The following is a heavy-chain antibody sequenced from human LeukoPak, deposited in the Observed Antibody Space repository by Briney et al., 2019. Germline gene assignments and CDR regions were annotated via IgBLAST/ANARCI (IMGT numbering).Heavy chain of an antibody. D-gene: IGHD6-13*01. J-gene: IGHJ5*02. CDR1: GGSISSGGYY. Sequence: SETLSLTCTVSGGSISSGGYYWSWIRQPPGKGLEWIGYIYHSGSTYYNPSLKSRVTISVDRSKNQFSLKLSSVTAADTAVYYCARDTEIAAAGPPSGWFDPWGQGTLVTVSS. CDR3: ARDTEIAAAGPPSGWFDP. V-gene: IGHV4-30-2*01. CDR2: IYHSGST.